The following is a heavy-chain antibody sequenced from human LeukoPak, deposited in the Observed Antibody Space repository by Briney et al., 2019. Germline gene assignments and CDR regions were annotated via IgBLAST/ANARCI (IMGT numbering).Heavy chain of an antibody. Sequence: KASETLSLTCAVSGGSISSSNWWSWVRQPPGKGLEWIGEIYHSGSTNYNPSLKSRVTISVDKSKNQSSLKLSSVTAADTAVYYCARVGYYDSSGYYSGWGQGTMVTVSS. CDR2: IYHSGST. CDR3: ARVGYYDSSGYYSG. CDR1: GGSISSSNW. J-gene: IGHJ3*01. V-gene: IGHV4-4*02. D-gene: IGHD3-22*01.